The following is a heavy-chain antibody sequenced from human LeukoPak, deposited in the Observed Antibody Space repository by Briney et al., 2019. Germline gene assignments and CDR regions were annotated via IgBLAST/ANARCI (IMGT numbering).Heavy chain of an antibody. Sequence: ASVKVSCKASGYTFTSYGISWVRQAPGQGLEWMGWISAYNGNTNYAQKLQGRVTMTTDTSTSTAYMELRSLISDDTAVYYCARAVMITFGGVIGAFDIWGQGTMVTVSS. CDR2: ISAYNGNT. V-gene: IGHV1-18*01. CDR1: GYTFTSYG. D-gene: IGHD3-16*01. CDR3: ARAVMITFGGVIGAFDI. J-gene: IGHJ3*02.